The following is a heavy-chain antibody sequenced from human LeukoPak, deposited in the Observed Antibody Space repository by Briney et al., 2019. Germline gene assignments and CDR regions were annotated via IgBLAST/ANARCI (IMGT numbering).Heavy chain of an antibody. CDR2: ISTSSGTI. V-gene: IGHV3-48*02. J-gene: IGHJ4*02. CDR1: GFTFSSYA. D-gene: IGHD4-11*01. Sequence: GGPLRLSCAASGFTFSSYAMSWVRQAPGKGLEWVSYISTSSGTIYYADSVKGRFTISRDNARNSLYLQMNSLRDEDTAVYYCASGGNYIDYWGQGTLVTVSS. CDR3: ASGGNYIDY.